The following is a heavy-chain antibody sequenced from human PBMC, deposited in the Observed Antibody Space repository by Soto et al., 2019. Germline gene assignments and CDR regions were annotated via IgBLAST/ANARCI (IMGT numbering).Heavy chain of an antibody. J-gene: IGHJ6*03. Sequence: QVPLVQSGAEVKKPGASVKVCCKASGYTFTSYDINWVRQATGQGLEWMGWMNPNSGNTGYAQKFQGRVTMTRNTSISTSYMELSSLRSEDTAVYYCARSAPTTGEGLYYYYYYMDVWGKGTTVTVSS. D-gene: IGHD4-17*01. V-gene: IGHV1-8*01. CDR2: MNPNSGNT. CDR1: GYTFTSYD. CDR3: ARSAPTTGEGLYYYYYYMDV.